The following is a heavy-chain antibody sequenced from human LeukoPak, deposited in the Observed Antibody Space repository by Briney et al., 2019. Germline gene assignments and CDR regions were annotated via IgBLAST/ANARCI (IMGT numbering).Heavy chain of an antibody. D-gene: IGHD6-13*01. CDR3: ASLAPGIYGIDV. CDR1: GGTFSSYA. V-gene: IGHV1-69*13. CDR2: IIPIFGTA. Sequence: ASVKVSCKASGGTFSSYAISWVRQAPGQGLEWMGGIIPIFGTANYAQKFQGRVTITADESTSTAYMELSSLRSEDTAVYYCASLAPGIYGIDVWGQGTTVTVSS. J-gene: IGHJ6*02.